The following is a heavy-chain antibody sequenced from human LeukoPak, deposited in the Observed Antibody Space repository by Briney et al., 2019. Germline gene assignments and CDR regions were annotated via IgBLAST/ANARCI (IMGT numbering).Heavy chain of an antibody. CDR2: ISVSGGST. CDR1: GFTFSSYA. V-gene: IGHV3-23*01. D-gene: IGHD4-17*01. Sequence: GGSLILSCAASGFTFSSYAMTWVRQAPGKGLEWVSTISVSGGSTYQADSVMGRFTVSRDNSKNILYLQMNSLRVEDTAVYYCATGDRLGYWGQGTLVTVSS. CDR3: ATGDRLGY. J-gene: IGHJ4*02.